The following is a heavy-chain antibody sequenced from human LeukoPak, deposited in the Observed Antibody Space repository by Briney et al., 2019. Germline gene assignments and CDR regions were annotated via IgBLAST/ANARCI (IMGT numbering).Heavy chain of an antibody. Sequence: GGSLRLSCAASGFTFSSYGMHWVRQAPGKGLGWVAFIRYDGSNKYYADSVKGRFTISRDNSKNTLYLQMNSLRAEDTAVYYCAKLYWSSNSCYNRNNWFDPWGQGTLVTVSS. CDR1: GFTFSSYG. CDR2: IRYDGSNK. D-gene: IGHD2-2*01. V-gene: IGHV3-30*02. CDR3: AKLYWSSNSCYNRNNWFDP. J-gene: IGHJ5*02.